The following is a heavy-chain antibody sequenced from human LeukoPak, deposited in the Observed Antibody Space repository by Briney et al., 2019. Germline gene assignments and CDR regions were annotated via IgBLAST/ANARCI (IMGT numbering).Heavy chain of an antibody. CDR3: ARWEATSYGYYYFDY. CDR1: GFTFSSYS. J-gene: IGHJ4*02. Sequence: GGSLRLSCAASGFTFSSYSMNWVRQAPGKGLEWVSYISSSGSTIYYADSVKGRFTISRDNAKNSLYLQMNSLRAEDTAVYYCARWEATSYGYYYFDYWGQGTLVTVSS. V-gene: IGHV3-48*04. D-gene: IGHD5-18*01. CDR2: ISSSGSTI.